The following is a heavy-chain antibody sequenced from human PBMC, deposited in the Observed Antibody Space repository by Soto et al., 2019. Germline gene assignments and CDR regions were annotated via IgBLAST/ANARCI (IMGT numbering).Heavy chain of an antibody. CDR2: IYPGDSDT. CDR3: ARGLVYYDFWSGYPWFDP. CDR1: GYSFTSYW. J-gene: IGHJ5*02. V-gene: IGHV5-51*01. Sequence: LKISCKGSGYSFTSYWIGWVRQMPGKGLEWMGIIYPGDSDTRYSPSFQGQVTISADKSISTAYLQWSSLKASDTAMYYCARGLVYYDFWSGYPWFDPWGQGTLVTVSS. D-gene: IGHD3-3*01.